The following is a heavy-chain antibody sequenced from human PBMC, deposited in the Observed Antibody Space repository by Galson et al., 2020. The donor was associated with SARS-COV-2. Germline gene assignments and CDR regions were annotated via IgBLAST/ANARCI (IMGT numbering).Heavy chain of an antibody. Sequence: GGSLRLSCAPSRFTFRSFWISWVRQAPGKGLEWVASLHQNGNEKFYLGSVKGRFSISRDNAKKSLFLQMNSLRGEDTAVYYCARAAGDLWSAYNWFDSWGQGTLVTVAS. CDR2: LHQNGNEK. D-gene: IGHD3-3*01. CDR1: RFTFRSFW. V-gene: IGHV3-7*01. CDR3: ARAAGDLWSAYNWFDS. J-gene: IGHJ5*01.